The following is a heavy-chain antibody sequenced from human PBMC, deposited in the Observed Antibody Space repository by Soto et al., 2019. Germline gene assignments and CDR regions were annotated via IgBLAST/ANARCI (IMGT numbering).Heavy chain of an antibody. CDR1: GFSLSTSGVG. Sequence: QITLKESGPTLVKPTQTLTLTCTFSGFSLSTSGVGVGWIRQPPGKALEWLALIYWDDDKRYSPSLKSRLTITKDTSKNQVVLTMTNMDPVDTATYYCAHSRGSYYLYYFDYWGQGTLVTVSS. V-gene: IGHV2-5*02. CDR2: IYWDDDK. J-gene: IGHJ4*02. D-gene: IGHD1-26*01. CDR3: AHSRGSYYLYYFDY.